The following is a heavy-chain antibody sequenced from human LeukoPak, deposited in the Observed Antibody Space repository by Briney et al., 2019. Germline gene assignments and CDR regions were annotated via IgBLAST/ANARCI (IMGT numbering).Heavy chain of an antibody. Sequence: SETLSLTCTVSGDSMSSYYWNFIRQPAGKGLEWTGRIHTSWTTYYNPSLKSRITMSVDTSRNQFSLRLTSVTAADTAVYYCARGDYYDGGGRNWFDPWGQGTLVTVSS. CDR1: GDSMSSYY. V-gene: IGHV4-4*07. CDR2: IHTSWTT. D-gene: IGHD3-16*01. CDR3: ARGDYYDGGGRNWFDP. J-gene: IGHJ5*02.